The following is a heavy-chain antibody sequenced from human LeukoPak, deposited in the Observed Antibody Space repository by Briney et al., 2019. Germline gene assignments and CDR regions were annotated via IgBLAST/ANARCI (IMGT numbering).Heavy chain of an antibody. CDR2: IIPILGIA. J-gene: IGHJ3*02. CDR3: ARGKQQLVRDAFDI. V-gene: IGHV1-69*04. D-gene: IGHD6-13*01. CDR1: GGTFSSYA. Sequence: PVKVSCKASGGTFSSYAISWVRQAPGQGLEWMGRIIPILGIANYAQKFQGRVTITADKSTSTAYMELSSLRSEDTAVYYCARGKQQLVRDAFDIWGQGTMVTVSS.